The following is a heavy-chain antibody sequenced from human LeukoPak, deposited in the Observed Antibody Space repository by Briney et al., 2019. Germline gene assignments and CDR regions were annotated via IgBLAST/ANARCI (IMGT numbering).Heavy chain of an antibody. CDR1: GFSFSDAW. Sequence: PGGSLRLSCAASGFSFSDAWMNWVRQAPGKGLEWVGRIKSKTDGGATDYAAPVKGRFTILRDDSKTTLFLQMSSLKTEDTAVYYCTTDLDMDNHWGQGTLVTVSS. D-gene: IGHD2-2*03. V-gene: IGHV3-15*01. CDR3: TTDLDMDNH. J-gene: IGHJ5*02. CDR2: IKSKTDGGAT.